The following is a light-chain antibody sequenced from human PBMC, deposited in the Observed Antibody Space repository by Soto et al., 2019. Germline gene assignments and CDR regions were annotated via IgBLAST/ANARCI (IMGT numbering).Light chain of an antibody. CDR3: QQRGSWP. CDR2: DAS. CDR1: QSVSSY. J-gene: IGKJ4*01. V-gene: IGKV3-11*01. Sequence: EIVLTQSPATLSLSPGDTATLSCRASQSVSSYFAWYQQRPGQAPRLLIYDASNRATGIPARFSGSGSGTDFTLTISNLEPEDFAVYYCQQRGSWPFGGGTKVEIK.